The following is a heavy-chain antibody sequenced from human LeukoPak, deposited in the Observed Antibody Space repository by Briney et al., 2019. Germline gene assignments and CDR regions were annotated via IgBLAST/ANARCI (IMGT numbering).Heavy chain of an antibody. D-gene: IGHD3-22*01. V-gene: IGHV4-61*08. CDR1: GGSISSGGYY. CDR3: ARQNYYDSSGPDFDY. CDR2: IYYSGST. J-gene: IGHJ4*02. Sequence: SETLSLTCTVSGGSISSGGYYWSWIRQPPGKGLEWIGYIYYSGSTNYNPSLKSRVTISVDTSKNQFSLKLSSVTAADTAVYYCARQNYYDSSGPDFDYWGQGTLVTVSS.